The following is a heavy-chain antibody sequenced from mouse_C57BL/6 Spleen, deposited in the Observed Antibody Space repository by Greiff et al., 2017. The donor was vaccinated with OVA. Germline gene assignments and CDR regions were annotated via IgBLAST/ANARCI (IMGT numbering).Heavy chain of an antibody. J-gene: IGHJ4*01. D-gene: IGHD3-2*02. CDR3: ARGESSGYDAMDY. V-gene: IGHV5-4*03. CDR1: GFTFSSYA. CDR2: ISDGGSYT. Sequence: DVKLVESGGGLVKPGGSLKLSCAASGFTFSSYAMSWVRQTPEKRLEWVATISDGGSYTYYPDNVKGRFTISRDNAKNNLYLQMSHLKSEDTAMYYCARGESSGYDAMDYWGQGTSVTVSS.